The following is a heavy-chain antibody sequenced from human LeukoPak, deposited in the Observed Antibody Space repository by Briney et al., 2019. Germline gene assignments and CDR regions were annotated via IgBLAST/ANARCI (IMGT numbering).Heavy chain of an antibody. V-gene: IGHV1-8*02. CDR1: GYTFTSYY. Sequence: GASVKVSCKASGYTFTSYYMHWVRQAPGQGLEWMGRMNPNSDNTGYAQKFQGRVTMTKNTSISTAYMELTSLRSADTAVYYCVRGLVTRSLEWLMENFYYGMDVWGQGTTVTVSS. CDR3: VRGLVTRSLEWLMENFYYGMDV. CDR2: MNPNSDNT. D-gene: IGHD3-3*01. J-gene: IGHJ6*02.